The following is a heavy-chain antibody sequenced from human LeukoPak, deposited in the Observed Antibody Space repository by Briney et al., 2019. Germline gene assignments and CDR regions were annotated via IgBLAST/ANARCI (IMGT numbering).Heavy chain of an antibody. D-gene: IGHD4-23*01. CDR2: IWYDGSNK. V-gene: IGHV3-33*01. CDR1: GFTFSGFG. CDR3: ARGRGADYGGNSGYFDY. Sequence: PGGSLRLSCAASGFTFSGFGMHWVRQAPGEGLEWVAVIWYDGSNKYYADSVKGRFTISRDNPKNTLYVQMNSLRAEDTAVYYCARGRGADYGGNSGYFDYWGQGTLVTVSS. J-gene: IGHJ4*02.